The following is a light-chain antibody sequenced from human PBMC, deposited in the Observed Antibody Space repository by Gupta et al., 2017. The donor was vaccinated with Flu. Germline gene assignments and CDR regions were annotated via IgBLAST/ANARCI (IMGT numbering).Light chain of an antibody. CDR3: QQCNRYPLT. V-gene: IGKV1-16*01. J-gene: IGKJ4*01. Sequence: DIRMTQSPFSLSVSVGDRVTISCRAAQSLRNYLAWFHQKPGKAPKSLIYATSSWQGGVPSRFSGSGSGTDFTLTISSVQPDDFATYYCQQCNRYPLTFGGGTKVEI. CDR2: ATS. CDR1: QSLRNY.